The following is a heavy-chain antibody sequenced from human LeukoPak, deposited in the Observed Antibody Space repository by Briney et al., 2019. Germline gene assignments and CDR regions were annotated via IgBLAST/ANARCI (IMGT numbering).Heavy chain of an antibody. CDR2: ISNSGDST. CDR1: GFTFSSYA. J-gene: IGHJ4*02. CDR3: AKAMPCTSTICYRFDH. D-gene: IGHD2-2*01. Sequence: GGSLRLSCATSGFTFSSYAMSWVRQAPGKGLEWVSAISNSGDSTDYADSVKGRFTISRDISKNTLYLQMNTLRAEDTALYYCAKAMPCTSTICYRFDHWGRGTLVTVSS. V-gene: IGHV3-23*01.